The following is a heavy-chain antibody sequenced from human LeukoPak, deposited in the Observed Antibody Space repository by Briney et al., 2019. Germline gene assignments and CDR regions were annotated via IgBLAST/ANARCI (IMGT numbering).Heavy chain of an antibody. CDR1: GDSISSYS. J-gene: IGHJ4*02. CDR3: ARRGGTYSYYFDY. V-gene: IGHV4-59*08. Sequence: PSETLSLTCTVSGDSISSYSWSWIRQPPGGGLEWIGSIYNSGRTNYTPSLTSRVTISVDTSKNQFSLKLSSVTAADTAVYYCARRGGTYSYYFDYWGQGTLVTVSS. D-gene: IGHD1-26*01. CDR2: IYNSGRT.